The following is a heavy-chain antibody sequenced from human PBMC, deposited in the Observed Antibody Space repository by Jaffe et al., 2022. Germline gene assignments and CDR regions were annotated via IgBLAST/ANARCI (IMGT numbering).Heavy chain of an antibody. Sequence: QVQLVQSGAEVKKPGASVKVSCKASGYTFTGYYMHWVRQAPGQGLEWMGWINPNSGGTNYAQKFQGRVTMTRDTSISTAYMELSRLRSDDTAVYYCARDGGSGWYGEYNWFDPWGQGTLVTVSS. D-gene: IGHD6-19*01. CDR1: GYTFTGYY. CDR3: ARDGGSGWYGEYNWFDP. CDR2: INPNSGGT. V-gene: IGHV1-2*02. J-gene: IGHJ5*02.